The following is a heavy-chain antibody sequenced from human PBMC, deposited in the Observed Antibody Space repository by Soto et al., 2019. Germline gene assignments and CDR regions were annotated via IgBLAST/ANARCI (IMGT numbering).Heavy chain of an antibody. CDR2: IYYGGTS. Sequence: PSETLSLTCTMSGGSFSPNYWSWIRQPPGKALEWVGYIYYGGTSSYNPSLKSRVTISLDTSKSQVSLRLSSVTAADTAVYYCARHAEDGGPLGYQWGATGGYYFYYWGQGTQVTVSS. V-gene: IGHV4-59*12. CDR1: GGSFSPNY. CDR3: ARHAEDGGPLGYQWGATGGYYFYY. J-gene: IGHJ4*02. D-gene: IGHD1-26*01.